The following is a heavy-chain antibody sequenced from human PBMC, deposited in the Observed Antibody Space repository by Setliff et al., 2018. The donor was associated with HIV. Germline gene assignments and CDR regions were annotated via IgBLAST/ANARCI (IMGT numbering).Heavy chain of an antibody. CDR2: IYIYNSGST. D-gene: IGHD3-3*01. Sequence: SETLSLTCSVSGGSFSGYYWSWIRQPPGKGLEWIGYIYIYNSGSTNYNPSLTSRVTISVDTSRNQFSLKLTSVTAADTAIYYCARDRVHNPSYNFWSGPTNYYYYMDVWGKGTTVTVSS. V-gene: IGHV4-59*01. CDR3: ARDRVHNPSYNFWSGPTNYYYYMDV. CDR1: GGSFSGYY. J-gene: IGHJ6*03.